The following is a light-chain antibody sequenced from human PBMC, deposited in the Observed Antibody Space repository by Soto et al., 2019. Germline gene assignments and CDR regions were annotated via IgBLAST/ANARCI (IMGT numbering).Light chain of an antibody. Sequence: DIVMTQSPDSLAVSLGERATINCTSSQSVFYTSNEKNYLVWYQQKPGQPPKLLIYWASTRESGVPDRFSGSGSGTDFTLTISSLQAEDVAVYFCQQCYSTPPTFGQGTRLEIK. CDR3: QQCYSTPPT. CDR2: WAS. V-gene: IGKV4-1*01. J-gene: IGKJ5*01. CDR1: QSVFYTSNEKNY.